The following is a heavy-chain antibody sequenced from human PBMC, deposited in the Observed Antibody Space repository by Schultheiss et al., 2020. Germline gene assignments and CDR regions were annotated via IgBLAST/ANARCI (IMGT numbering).Heavy chain of an antibody. V-gene: IGHV1-18*01. D-gene: IGHD6-19*01. CDR1: GYAFTGYG. CDR3: ARGAVASGWFGAYGY. CDR2: ISAYNGNT. J-gene: IGHJ4*02. Sequence: AAVKVSCKASGYAFTGYGISWVRQAPGQGLELMGWISAYNGNTVYAQNLQGRITMTTDRYTNTVYMELKSLQSDDTAVYYCARGAVASGWFGAYGYWGQGTLVTVSS.